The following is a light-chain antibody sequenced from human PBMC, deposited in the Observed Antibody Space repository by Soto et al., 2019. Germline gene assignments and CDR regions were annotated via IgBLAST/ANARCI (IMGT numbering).Light chain of an antibody. Sequence: EIVLTQSPGTLSLSPGERATLSCRASQSVSSGYLAWYQQKPGQAARLLIYGASSRATGIPDRFSGSGSGTDFTLTISRLEPEDFAVYYCQQYGSSPPTFGEGTKVDIK. CDR2: GAS. V-gene: IGKV3-20*01. CDR1: QSVSSGY. J-gene: IGKJ1*01. CDR3: QQYGSSPPT.